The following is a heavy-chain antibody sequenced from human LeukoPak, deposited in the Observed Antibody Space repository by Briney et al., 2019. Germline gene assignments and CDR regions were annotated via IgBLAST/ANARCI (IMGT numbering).Heavy chain of an antibody. J-gene: IGHJ6*03. CDR2: INPNSGGT. V-gene: IGHV1-2*02. D-gene: IGHD3-10*01. CDR3: ARDYSLLWFGGLGTAYYYYMDV. CDR1: GYTFTDYY. Sequence: ASVKVSCKASGYTFTDYYMHWVRQAPGQGLEWMGWINPNSGGTNYAQKFQGRVTMTRDTSISTAYMELSRLRSDDTAVYYCARDYSLLWFGGLGTAYYYYMDVWGKGTTVTISS.